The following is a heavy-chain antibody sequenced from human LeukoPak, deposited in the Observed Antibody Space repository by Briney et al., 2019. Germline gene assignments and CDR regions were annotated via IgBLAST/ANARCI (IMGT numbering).Heavy chain of an antibody. Sequence: GGSLRLSCAASGFTFNTYAMSGVRQAPGKGLEGVSAISGSAGSTYYADSVKGRFTISRDNSKNILYLQIHSLRAEDTAVYYCAKGKGSSSSSIDWWGQGTLVTVSS. CDR3: AKGKGSSSSSIDW. J-gene: IGHJ4*02. CDR1: GFTFNTYA. D-gene: IGHD2-15*01. CDR2: ISGSAGST. V-gene: IGHV3-23*01.